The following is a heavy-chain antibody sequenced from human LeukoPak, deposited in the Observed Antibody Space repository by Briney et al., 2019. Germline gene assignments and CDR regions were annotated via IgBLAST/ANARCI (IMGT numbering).Heavy chain of an antibody. CDR2: ISGSGGST. CDR3: ANGPGPAARQPRYYFDY. Sequence: GGSLRLSCAASGFTFSSYAMSWVRQAPGKVLEWVSAISGSGGSTYYADSVKGRFTISRDNSKNTLYLQMNSLRAEDTAVYYCANGPGPAARQPRYYFDYWGQGTLVTVSS. J-gene: IGHJ4*02. V-gene: IGHV3-23*01. CDR1: GFTFSSYA. D-gene: IGHD6-6*01.